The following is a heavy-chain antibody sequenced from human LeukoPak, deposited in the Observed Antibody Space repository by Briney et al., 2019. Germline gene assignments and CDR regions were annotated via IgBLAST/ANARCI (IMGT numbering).Heavy chain of an antibody. CDR3: ARDKNWKPDY. J-gene: IGHJ4*02. CDR1: GYSFTTYG. D-gene: IGHD1-1*01. CDR2: ISAYNGNT. V-gene: IGHV1-18*01. Sequence: ASVKVSSKASGYSFTTYGFSWVRQAPGQGLEWMGWISAYNGNTNYAQRLQGRVTMTTDTSTSTVYMELRSLRSDDTAVYYCARDKNWKPDYWGQGTLVTVSS.